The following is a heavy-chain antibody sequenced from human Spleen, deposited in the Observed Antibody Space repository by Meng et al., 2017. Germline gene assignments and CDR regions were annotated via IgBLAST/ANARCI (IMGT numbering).Heavy chain of an antibody. CDR3: ARAQVTMVRGDAAFFDY. J-gene: IGHJ4*02. CDR1: GDSVSSNSAA. Sequence: SQTLSLTCAISGDSVSSNSAAWNWIRQSPSRGLEWLGRTYYRSKWYNDYAPSVKSRIIINRDTSKNQFSLQLNSVTPEDTAVYYCARAQVTMVRGDAAFFDYWGQGTLVTVSS. V-gene: IGHV6-1*01. D-gene: IGHD3-10*01. CDR2: TYYRSKWYN.